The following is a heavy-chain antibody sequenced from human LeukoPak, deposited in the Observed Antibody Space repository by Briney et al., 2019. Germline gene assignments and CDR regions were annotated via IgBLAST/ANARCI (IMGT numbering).Heavy chain of an antibody. J-gene: IGHJ4*02. CDR3: ARALYSSSGDYFDY. Sequence: SETLSLTCTISAASISSSSHHWGWIRQPPGKGLEWIGEINHSGSTNYNPSLKSRVTISVDTSKNQFSLKLSSVTAADTAVYYCARALYSSSGDYFDYWGQGTLVTVSS. D-gene: IGHD6-6*01. V-gene: IGHV4-39*07. CDR2: INHSGST. CDR1: AASISSSSHH.